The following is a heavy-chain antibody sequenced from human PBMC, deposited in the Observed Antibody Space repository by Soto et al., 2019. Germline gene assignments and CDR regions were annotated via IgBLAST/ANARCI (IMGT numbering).Heavy chain of an antibody. J-gene: IGHJ4*01. V-gene: IGHV6-1*01. CDR2: TYYRSKWYY. D-gene: IGHD1-26*01. CDR3: ARGEQYSRRNFDY. CDR1: GDSVSSNSAG. Sequence: QVQLQQSGPGLVKPSQTLSLTCAITGDSVSSNSAGWSWVRQSPSRGLKWLGRTYYRSKWYYVYAISVRGRITINRDTSKNQYSLQLNSVTPEDTAVYFCARGEQYSRRNFDYWGQGALVTVSS.